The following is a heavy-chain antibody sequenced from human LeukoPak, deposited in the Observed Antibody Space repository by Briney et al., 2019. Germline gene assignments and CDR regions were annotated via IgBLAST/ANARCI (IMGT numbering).Heavy chain of an antibody. V-gene: IGHV1-46*01. CDR2: INPSGGST. Sequence: ASVKVSCKASGYTFTSYYMHWVRQAPGQGLEWMGIINPSGGSTSYAQKFQGRVTMTRDTSTSTVYMELSSLRSEDTAVYYCARGQRVVYQLLGEFDYWGQGTLVTVSS. D-gene: IGHD2-2*01. J-gene: IGHJ4*02. CDR1: GYTFTSYY. CDR3: ARGQRVVYQLLGEFDY.